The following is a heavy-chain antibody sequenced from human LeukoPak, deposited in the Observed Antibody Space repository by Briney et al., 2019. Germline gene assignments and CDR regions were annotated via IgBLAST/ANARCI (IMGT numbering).Heavy chain of an antibody. Sequence: SETLSLTCTVSGGSISSGGYYWSWIRQHPGKGLEWIVYIYYSGSTYYNPSLKSRVTISVDTSKNQFSLKLSSVTAADTAVYYCARSHLDYSSSWTPLRCYYGMDVWGKGTTVTVSS. CDR1: GGSISSGGYY. J-gene: IGHJ6*04. D-gene: IGHD6-13*01. CDR2: IYYSGST. V-gene: IGHV4-31*03. CDR3: ARSHLDYSSSWTPLRCYYGMDV.